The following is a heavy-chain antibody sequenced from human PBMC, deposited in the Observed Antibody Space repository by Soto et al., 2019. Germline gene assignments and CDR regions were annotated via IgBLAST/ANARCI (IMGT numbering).Heavy chain of an antibody. CDR1: GFTASSNF. CDR3: ARSSFRGVTAPGY. J-gene: IGHJ4*02. D-gene: IGHD3-16*01. Sequence: SMRLSCAASGFTASSNFMSWVRQAPGKGLEWVSVIYTGGSTSYADSVKGRFTISRDNSKNTLYLEMNSLRVEDTAVYYCARSSFRGVTAPGYWGQGTLVTVSS. CDR2: IYTGGST. V-gene: IGHV3-66*01.